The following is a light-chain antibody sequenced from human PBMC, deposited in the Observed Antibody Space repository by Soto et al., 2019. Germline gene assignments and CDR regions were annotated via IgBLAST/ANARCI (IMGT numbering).Light chain of an antibody. J-gene: IGKJ1*01. CDR1: QGIRNE. V-gene: IGKV1-6*01. CDR2: AAS. CDR3: LQDYNYPRT. Sequence: IQMTQSPSSLSASLGDRVTITYRASQGIRNELGWYQQKPGKAPKRLIYAASSLQSGVPSRFRGSGYGTDFTLTISSLKTEDFATYYCLQDYNYPRTFGHGTKVDI.